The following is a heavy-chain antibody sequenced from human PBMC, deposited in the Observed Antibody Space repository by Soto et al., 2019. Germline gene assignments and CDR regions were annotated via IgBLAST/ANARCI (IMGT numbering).Heavy chain of an antibody. CDR1: GYTFINNA. Sequence: ASVKVCGEASGYTFINNAITWVRQAPRQGLEWMGWISTENGNTNYAQNLQGRVILTRDRSTNTAYMELRRLRPEHTATYYCARDSSSGKFDNWGHGALAHVSS. D-gene: IGHD3-22*01. CDR3: ARDSSSGKFDN. J-gene: IGHJ4*01. CDR2: ISTENGNT. V-gene: IGHV1-18*04.